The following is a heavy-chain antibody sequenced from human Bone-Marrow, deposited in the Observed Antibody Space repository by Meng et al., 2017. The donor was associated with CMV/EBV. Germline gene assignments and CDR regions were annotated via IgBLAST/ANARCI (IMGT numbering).Heavy chain of an antibody. CDR2: IYYSGST. D-gene: IGHD2-2*02. V-gene: IGHV4-61*01. CDR1: GGSISSSSYY. J-gene: IGHJ5*02. Sequence: SETLSLTCTVSGGSISSSSYYWGWIRQPPGKGLEWIGYIYYSGSTNYNPSLKSRVTISVDTSKNQFSLKLSSVTAADTAVYYCARDGGYCSRTNCYRPLGWFDPWGEGTLVTASS. CDR3: ARDGGYCSRTNCYRPLGWFDP.